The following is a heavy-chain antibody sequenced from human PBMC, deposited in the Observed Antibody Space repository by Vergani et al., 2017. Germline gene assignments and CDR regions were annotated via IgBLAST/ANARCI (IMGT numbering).Heavy chain of an antibody. V-gene: IGHV3-11*04. CDR2: ISSSGSTI. CDR1: GFTFSDYY. D-gene: IGHD1-14*01. Sequence: QVQLVESGGGLVKPGGSLRLSCAASGFTFSDYYMSWIRQAPGKGLEWVSYISSSGSTIYYADSVKGRFTISRDNSKNTLYLQMNSLRAEDTAVYYCAKDRTATELYYYYGMDVWGQGTTVTVSS. CDR3: AKDRTATELYYYYGMDV. J-gene: IGHJ6*02.